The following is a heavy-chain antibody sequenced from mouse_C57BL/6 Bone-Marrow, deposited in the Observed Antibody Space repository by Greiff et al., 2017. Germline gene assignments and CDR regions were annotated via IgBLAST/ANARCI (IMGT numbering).Heavy chain of an antibody. D-gene: IGHD1-1*01. J-gene: IGHJ2*01. CDR2: IRNKANGYTT. CDR3: ARYYYAFDY. Sequence: DVHLVESGGGLVQPGGSLSLSCAASGFTFTDYYMSWVRQPPGKALEWLGFIRNKANGYTTEYSASVKGRFTISSDNSQSILYLQMNALRAEDSATYYCARYYYAFDYWGQGTTLTVSS. V-gene: IGHV7-3*01. CDR1: GFTFTDYY.